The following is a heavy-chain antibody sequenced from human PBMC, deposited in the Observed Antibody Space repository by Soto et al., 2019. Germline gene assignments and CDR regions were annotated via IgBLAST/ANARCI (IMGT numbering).Heavy chain of an antibody. D-gene: IGHD4-17*01. Sequence: QVQLVESGGGVVQPGRSLRLSCAASGFTFSSYGMHWVREAPGKGLEWVAVISYDGSNKYYADSVKGRFTISRDNSKNTLYLQMNSLRAEDMAVYYCAKDRYGDYTGVAFDIWGQGTMVTVSS. V-gene: IGHV3-30*18. CDR2: ISYDGSNK. J-gene: IGHJ3*02. CDR1: GFTFSSYG. CDR3: AKDRYGDYTGVAFDI.